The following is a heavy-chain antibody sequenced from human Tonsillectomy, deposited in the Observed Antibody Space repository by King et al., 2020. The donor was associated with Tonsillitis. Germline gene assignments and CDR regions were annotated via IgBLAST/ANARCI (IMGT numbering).Heavy chain of an antibody. Sequence: VQLVESGGGVVQPGRSLRLSCAASGFTFSTYAMHWVRQAPGKGLEWVAVISYDGSNKYYADSVKGRFTISRDNSKNTLYLQMNSLGPGDTAVYYCARDNYYYYYMDVWGKGTTVTVSS. CDR3: ARDNYYYYYMDV. CDR1: GFTFSTYA. V-gene: IGHV3-30*01. J-gene: IGHJ6*03. CDR2: ISYDGSNK.